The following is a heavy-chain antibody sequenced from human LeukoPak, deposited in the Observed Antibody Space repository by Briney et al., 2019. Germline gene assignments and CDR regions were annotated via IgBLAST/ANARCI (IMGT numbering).Heavy chain of an antibody. CDR1: GFTFSSYS. J-gene: IGHJ3*02. CDR2: ISSSSSTM. Sequence: AGGSLRLSCAASGFTFSSYSMNWVHQAPGKGLEWVSYISSSSSTMCYADSVKGRFTISRDNAKNSLYLQMNSLRAEDTAVYYCARDPRAFDIWGQGTMVTVSS. V-gene: IGHV3-48*01. CDR3: ARDPRAFDI.